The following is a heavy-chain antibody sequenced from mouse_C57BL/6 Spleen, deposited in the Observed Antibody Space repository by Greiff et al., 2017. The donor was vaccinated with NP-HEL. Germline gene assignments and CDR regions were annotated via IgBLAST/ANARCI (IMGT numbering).Heavy chain of an antibody. Sequence: QVQLQQPGAELVRPGSSVKLSCKASGYTFTSYWMHWVKQRPIQGLEWIGNIDPSDSETHYNQKFKDKATLTVDESSSTAYMQLSSLTSEDSAVYFCTRTVSGSSRAWFAYWGQGTLVTVSA. D-gene: IGHD1-1*01. V-gene: IGHV1-52*01. CDR1: GYTFTSYW. J-gene: IGHJ3*01. CDR2: IDPSDSET. CDR3: TRTVSGSSRAWFAY.